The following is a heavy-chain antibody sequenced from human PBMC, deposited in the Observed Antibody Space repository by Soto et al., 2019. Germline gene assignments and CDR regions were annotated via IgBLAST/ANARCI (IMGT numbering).Heavy chain of an antibody. CDR3: ASNLRYFDY. D-gene: IGHD4-17*01. CDR2: IYYSGST. CDR1: GGSISSHY. V-gene: IGHV4-59*11. Sequence: SETLSLTCTVSGGSISSHYWSWIRQPPGQGLEWIGYIYYSGSTNYNPSLKSRVTISVDKSKSQFSLKLSSVTAADTAVYYCASNLRYFDYWGQGTLVTVSS. J-gene: IGHJ4*02.